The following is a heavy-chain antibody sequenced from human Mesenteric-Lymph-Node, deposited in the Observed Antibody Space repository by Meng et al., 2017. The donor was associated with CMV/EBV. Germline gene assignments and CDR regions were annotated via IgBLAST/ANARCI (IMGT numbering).Heavy chain of an antibody. CDR3: ARASCSGATCYDPVFYFDY. CDR2: IYTTGST. Sequence: HVHLQEAGRGLVKPSHTLSLTCTVSCYSISSRNNYWSWIRQPAGKGLEWIGRIYTTGSTSDNPSFKSRVSISVDMSKNQFSMTVRSVTADDTAMYYCARASCSGATCYDPVFYFDYWGRGTLVTVSS. V-gene: IGHV4-61*02. J-gene: IGHJ4*02. CDR1: CYSISSRNNY. D-gene: IGHD2-15*01.